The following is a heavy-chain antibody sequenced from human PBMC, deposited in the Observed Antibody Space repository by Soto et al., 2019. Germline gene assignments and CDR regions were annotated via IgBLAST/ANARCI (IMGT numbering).Heavy chain of an antibody. D-gene: IGHD3-22*01. V-gene: IGHV4-34*01. CDR3: ARGVRYNYDSSGYLNGY. Sequence: PSETLSLTCTVYGGSFSGFYWSWIRQPPGKGLEWIGEIIHSGSTNYNPSLKSRVTISVDTSKILFSLKLSSVTAADTAFYYCARGVRYNYDSSGYLNGYWGQGTPVTVSS. CDR2: IIHSGST. CDR1: GGSFSGFY. J-gene: IGHJ4*02.